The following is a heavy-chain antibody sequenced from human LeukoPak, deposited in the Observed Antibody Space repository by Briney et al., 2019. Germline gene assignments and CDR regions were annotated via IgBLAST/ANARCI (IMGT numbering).Heavy chain of an antibody. Sequence: GRSLRLSCAASGFTFSSYGLHWVRQAPGKGLEWVAAMLYDGSNKYYADSVKGRFTISRDTSKNTLYLQMNSLRAEDTAVYYCATSLYSGTYNGFDIWGQGTMVTVSS. CDR1: GFTFSSYG. D-gene: IGHD1-26*01. CDR2: MLYDGSNK. J-gene: IGHJ3*02. V-gene: IGHV3-30*03. CDR3: ATSLYSGTYNGFDI.